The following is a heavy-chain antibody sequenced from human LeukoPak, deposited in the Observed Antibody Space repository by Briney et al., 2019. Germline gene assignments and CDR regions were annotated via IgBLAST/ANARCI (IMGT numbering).Heavy chain of an antibody. V-gene: IGHV3-53*01. CDR1: GFTVSSNS. CDR3: ASQSYLRAFDI. J-gene: IGHJ3*02. CDR2: IYSGDT. Sequence: GGSLRLSCTVSGFTVSSNSMSWVRQAPGKGLEWVSFIYSGDTHYADSVKGRFTISRDNSKNTLYLQMNSLRAEDTAVYYCASQSYLRAFDIWGQGTMVTVSS.